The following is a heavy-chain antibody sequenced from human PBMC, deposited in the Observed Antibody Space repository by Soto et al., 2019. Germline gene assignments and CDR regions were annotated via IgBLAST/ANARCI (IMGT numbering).Heavy chain of an antibody. V-gene: IGHV3-30*18. D-gene: IGHD3-3*01. J-gene: IGHJ6*02. CDR1: GFTFSSYG. Sequence: GGSLRLSCAASGFTFSSYGMHWVRQAPGKGLEWVAVISYDGSNKYYADSVKGRFTISRDNSKNTLYLQMNSLRAEDTAVYYCAKDSWVWSGYYNSYYYYGMDVWGQGTTVTVSS. CDR3: AKDSWVWSGYYNSYYYYGMDV. CDR2: ISYDGSNK.